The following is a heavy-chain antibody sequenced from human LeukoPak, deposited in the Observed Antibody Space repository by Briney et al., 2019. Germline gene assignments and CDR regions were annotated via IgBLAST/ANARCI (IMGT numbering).Heavy chain of an antibody. J-gene: IGHJ4*02. V-gene: IGHV5-51*01. CDR1: GYSFASYW. Sequence: GESLQISCKASGYSFASYWIAWVRQLPGKGLEWMGIVYPGDSDTKYSPSFQGQITVSVDTSINTAYVQWSSLKASDTAVYYCARHSNGWSIDFWGQGTLVTVSS. CDR3: ARHSNGWSIDF. CDR2: VYPGDSDT. D-gene: IGHD2-15*01.